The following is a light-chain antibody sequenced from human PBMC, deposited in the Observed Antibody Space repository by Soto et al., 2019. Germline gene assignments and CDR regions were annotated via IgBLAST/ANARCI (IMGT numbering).Light chain of an antibody. CDR2: RNT. J-gene: IGLJ2*01. Sequence: QSVLTQPPSVSGAPGQRVNISCTGSSSNIAAGYDLHWYQQLPRTAPQLLTYRNTKRPSGVPDRFSGSKSGTSASLAITGLQAEDEADYYCQSYDSRLRVVFGGGTKLTVL. CDR1: SSNIAAGYD. V-gene: IGLV1-40*01. CDR3: QSYDSRLRVV.